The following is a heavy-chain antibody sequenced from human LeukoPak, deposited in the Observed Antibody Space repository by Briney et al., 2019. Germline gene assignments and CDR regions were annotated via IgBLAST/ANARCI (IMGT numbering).Heavy chain of an antibody. CDR2: IRYDGSNK. D-gene: IGHD5-18*01. CDR3: AKARTRGYSYGSFDY. CDR1: GFTFNYYA. Sequence: GGSLRLSCAASGFTFNYYAMHWVRQAPGKGLEWVTFIRYDGSNKYYADSVKGRFTISRDNSKNTLYLQMNSLRAEDTAVYYCAKARTRGYSYGSFDYWGQGTLVTVSS. V-gene: IGHV3-30*02. J-gene: IGHJ4*02.